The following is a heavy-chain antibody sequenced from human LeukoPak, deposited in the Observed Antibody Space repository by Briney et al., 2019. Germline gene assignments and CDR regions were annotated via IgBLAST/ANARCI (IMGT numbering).Heavy chain of an antibody. V-gene: IGHV3-23*01. CDR1: GFTFSSYG. CDR2: ISGSGGST. J-gene: IGHJ6*03. Sequence: PGGSLRLSCAASGFTFSSYGMSWVRQAPGKGLEWVSAISGSGGSTYYADSVKGRFTISRDNSKNTLYLQMDSLRAEDTAVYYCAKDVRDWFYYYMDVWGKGTTVTISS. CDR3: AKDVRDWFYYYMDV. D-gene: IGHD3-9*01.